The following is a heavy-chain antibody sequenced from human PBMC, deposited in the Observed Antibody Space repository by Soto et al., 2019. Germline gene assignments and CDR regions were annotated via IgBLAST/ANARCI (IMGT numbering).Heavy chain of an antibody. D-gene: IGHD4-17*01. CDR2: ISSSSSYI. Sequence: EVQLVESGGGLVKPGGSLRLSCAASGFTFSSYSMNWVRQAPGKGLEWVSSISSSSSYIYYADSVKGRFTISRDNAKNSLYLQINSLRAEDTAVYYCALGDYGQPFDYWGQGTLVTVSS. V-gene: IGHV3-21*01. CDR3: ALGDYGQPFDY. J-gene: IGHJ4*02. CDR1: GFTFSSYS.